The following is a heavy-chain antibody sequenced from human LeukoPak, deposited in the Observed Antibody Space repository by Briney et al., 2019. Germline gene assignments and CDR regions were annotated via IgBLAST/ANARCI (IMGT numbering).Heavy chain of an antibody. D-gene: IGHD6-19*01. CDR1: GGSFSGYY. Sequence: TSETLSLTCAVYGGSFSGYYWNWIRQPPGKGLEWIGEIYHSGSTNYNPSLKSRVTISVDKSKNQFSLKLSSVTAADTAVYYCARLKVSRWLVPYYFDYWGQGTLVTVSS. CDR2: IYHSGST. V-gene: IGHV4-34*01. J-gene: IGHJ4*02. CDR3: ARLKVSRWLVPYYFDY.